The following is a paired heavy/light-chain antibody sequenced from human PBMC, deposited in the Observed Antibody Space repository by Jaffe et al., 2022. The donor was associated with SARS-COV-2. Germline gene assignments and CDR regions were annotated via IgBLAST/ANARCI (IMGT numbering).Light chain of an antibody. Sequence: DIQMTQSPSSLSAYVGDRVTITCRASHTIGTYLNWYQQKPGKAPKLLIYAASILQDGVPSRFSGSASGTDFTLTIISLQPEDFATYYCQESYDVPRTFGQGTKVEIK. V-gene: IGKV1-39*01. CDR3: QESYDVPRT. CDR1: HTIGTY. J-gene: IGKJ1*01. CDR2: AAS.
Heavy chain of an antibody. V-gene: IGHV3-7*01. D-gene: IGHD3-16*01. J-gene: IGHJ6*03. Sequence: EVQLVESGGGLVQPGGSLRLSCAASGFTFRSYWMRWVRQAPGKGLEWVASIKQDGSEKYYVDSVHGRFTVSRDNAENSLHLQMSSLGVEDSAVYYCARDGGIYIDGRYFYYMDVWGKGTTVTVS. CDR1: GFTFRSYW. CDR3: ARDGGIYIDGRYFYYMDV. CDR2: IKQDGSEK.